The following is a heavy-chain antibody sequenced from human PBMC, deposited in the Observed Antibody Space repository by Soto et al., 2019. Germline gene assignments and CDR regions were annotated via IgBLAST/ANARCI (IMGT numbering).Heavy chain of an antibody. CDR3: ARAGDSSGPVALGY. D-gene: IGHD6-19*01. J-gene: IGHJ4*02. CDR1: GGSISSGGSS. CDR2: IYHSGST. V-gene: IGHV4-30-2*01. Sequence: SETLSLTCADSGGSISSGGSSWLLIRQPPGKGLEWIGYIYHSGSTYYNPSLKSRVTISVDRSKNQFSLKLSSVTAADTAVYYCARAGDSSGPVALGYWGQGPLVT.